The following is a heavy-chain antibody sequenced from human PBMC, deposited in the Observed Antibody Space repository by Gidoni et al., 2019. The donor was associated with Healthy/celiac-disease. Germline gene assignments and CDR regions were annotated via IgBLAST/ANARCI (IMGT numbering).Heavy chain of an antibody. CDR3: ARGRLRWYTDAFDI. CDR2: RSYDGSNK. D-gene: IGHD4-17*01. J-gene: IGHJ3*02. Sequence: QVQLVESGGGVVQPGRSLRLSCAASVFALCSYTRHWVRQARGKGLGWVAGRSYDGSNKDYADSVKGRFTISRDNSKNTLYLQMNSLRAEDTAVYYCARGRLRWYTDAFDIWGQGTMVTVSS. CDR1: VFALCSYT. V-gene: IGHV3-30-3*01.